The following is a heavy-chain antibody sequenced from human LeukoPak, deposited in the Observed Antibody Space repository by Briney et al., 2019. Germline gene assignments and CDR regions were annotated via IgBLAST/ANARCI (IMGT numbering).Heavy chain of an antibody. V-gene: IGHV5-51*01. Sequence: GESLQISCQGSGYSFTSYWIGRVRPGPGKGLEWMRIIYPGDSDTRYSPSFQGQVTISADKSISTPYLQWSSLKASDTAMYYCAGRFRLTSSSDYWGQGTLVTVSS. CDR1: GYSFTSYW. D-gene: IGHD2-2*01. J-gene: IGHJ4*02. CDR2: IYPGDSDT. CDR3: AGRFRLTSSSDY.